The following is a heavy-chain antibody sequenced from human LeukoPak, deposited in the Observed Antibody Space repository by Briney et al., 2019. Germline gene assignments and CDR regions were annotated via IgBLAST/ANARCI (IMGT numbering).Heavy chain of an antibody. D-gene: IGHD2-2*01. Sequence: GMSLRLSCAASGFTFSKYGMNWVRQAPGKGLEWAAIIWYDGSNKYFAESVMDRFTISKDNSKNTVYLQMNSLRIEDTAVYHCARAGIGNALDYWGPGTQVTVSS. CDR2: IWYDGSNK. V-gene: IGHV3-33*01. CDR1: GFTFSKYG. CDR3: ARAGIGNALDY. J-gene: IGHJ4*02.